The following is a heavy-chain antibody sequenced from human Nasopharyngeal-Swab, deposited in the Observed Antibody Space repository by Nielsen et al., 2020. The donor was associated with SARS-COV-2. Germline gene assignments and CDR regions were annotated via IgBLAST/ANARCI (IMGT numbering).Heavy chain of an antibody. J-gene: IGHJ6*02. CDR3: AREWFGDHTPPTYYYGMDV. D-gene: IGHD3-10*01. V-gene: IGHV3-7*03. Sequence: WIRQPPGKGLEWVANIKQDGSEKYYVDSVKGRFTISRDNAKNSLYLQMSSLRAEDTAVYYCAREWFGDHTPPTYYYGMDVWGQGTTVTVSS. CDR2: IKQDGSEK.